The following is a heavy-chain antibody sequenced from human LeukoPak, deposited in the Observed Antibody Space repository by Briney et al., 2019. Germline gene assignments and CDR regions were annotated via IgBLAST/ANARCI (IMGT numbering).Heavy chain of an antibody. Sequence: SETLSLTCTVSGGSISSYYWSWIRQPPGKGLEWIGYIYYSGSTNYNPSLKSRVTISVDTSKNQFSLKLSSVTAADTAVYYCAGRNQGYYDSSGYYSWYFDLWGRGTLVTVSS. CDR2: IYYSGST. CDR3: AGRNQGYYDSSGYYSWYFDL. CDR1: GGSISSYY. J-gene: IGHJ2*01. D-gene: IGHD3-22*01. V-gene: IGHV4-59*08.